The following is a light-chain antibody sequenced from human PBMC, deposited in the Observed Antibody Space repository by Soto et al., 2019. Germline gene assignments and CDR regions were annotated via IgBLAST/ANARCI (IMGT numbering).Light chain of an antibody. V-gene: IGKV3-20*01. CDR1: QSVSSNY. Sequence: EIVLTQSPGTLSLSPGERATLSCRASQSVSSNYLAWYQQKPGQAPRLLIYGASSRATGIPDRFSGSGSGTDFTLTISRLDPEDFAVYYCQQYSSSWTFGQGTRWIS. J-gene: IGKJ1*01. CDR3: QQYSSSWT. CDR2: GAS.